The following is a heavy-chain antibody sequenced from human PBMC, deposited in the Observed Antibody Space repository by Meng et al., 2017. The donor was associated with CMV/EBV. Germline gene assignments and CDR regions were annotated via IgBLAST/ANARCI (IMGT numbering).Heavy chain of an antibody. CDR2: IIPIFGTA. CDR3: ATLGLLFRPFDGYYGMDV. D-gene: IGHD2-21*01. CDR1: GGTFSSYA. J-gene: IGHJ6*02. Sequence: SVKVSCKASGGTFSSYAISWVRQAPGQGLEWMGGIIPIFGTANYAQKFQGRVTITTDESTSTAYMELSSLRSEDTAVYFCATLGLLFRPFDGYYGMDVWGQGTTVTVSS. V-gene: IGHV1-69*05.